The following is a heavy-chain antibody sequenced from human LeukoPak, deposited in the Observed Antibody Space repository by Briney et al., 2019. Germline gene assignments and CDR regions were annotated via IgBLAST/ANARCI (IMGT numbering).Heavy chain of an antibody. CDR2: ISAYNGNT. J-gene: IGHJ4*02. V-gene: IGHV1-18*01. CDR3: ARGSLRYFDWAFDY. D-gene: IGHD3-9*01. CDR1: GYTFTSYG. Sequence: PMAPVKVSCKASGYTFTSYGISWVRQAPGQGLEWMGWISAYNGNTNYAQKLQGRVTMTTDTSTSTTYMELRSLRSDDTAVYYCARGSLRYFDWAFDYWGQGTLVTVSS.